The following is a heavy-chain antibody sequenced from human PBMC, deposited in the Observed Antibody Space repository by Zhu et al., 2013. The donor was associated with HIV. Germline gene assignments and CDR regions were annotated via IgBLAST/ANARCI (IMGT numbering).Heavy chain of an antibody. D-gene: IGHD6-13*01. V-gene: IGHV1-69*01. J-gene: IGHJ5*02. CDR2: IIPISGPP. CDR3: ARDTDMGYSQGSFDA. CDR1: GGIFSTYA. Sequence: QVKLVQSGAEVMKPGSPVKVSCKSSGGIFSTYAISWVRQAPGQGLEWMGAIIPISGPPKYAHKFQGRVTITADESTSTAYMELSSLTSDDTAFYYCARDTDMGYSQGSFDAWGQGTLVTVSS.